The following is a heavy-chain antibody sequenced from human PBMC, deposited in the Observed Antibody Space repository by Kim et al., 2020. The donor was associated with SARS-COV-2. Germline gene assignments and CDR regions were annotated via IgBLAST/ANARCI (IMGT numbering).Heavy chain of an antibody. V-gene: IGHV3-9*01. Sequence: ATSVNSRFTISRENAQTSVDLQMNSLRAEDTALYYCANGNGDYVHDAFDIWGQGTMVTVSS. CDR3: ANGNGDYVHDAFDI. D-gene: IGHD4-17*01. J-gene: IGHJ3*02.